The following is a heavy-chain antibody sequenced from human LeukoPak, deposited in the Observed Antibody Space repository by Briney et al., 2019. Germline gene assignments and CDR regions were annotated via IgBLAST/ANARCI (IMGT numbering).Heavy chain of an antibody. D-gene: IGHD3-10*01. Sequence: GGSLRLSCAASGFTFSSAWMSWVRQAPGKGLEWVGRIKSKTEGGTTDYAAPVKGRFAISRDDSRNTLYLQMNSLRIDDTAVYYCIIISLGYWGQGTLVTVSS. J-gene: IGHJ4*01. CDR2: IKSKTEGGTT. CDR3: IIISLGY. CDR1: GFTFSSAW. V-gene: IGHV3-15*01.